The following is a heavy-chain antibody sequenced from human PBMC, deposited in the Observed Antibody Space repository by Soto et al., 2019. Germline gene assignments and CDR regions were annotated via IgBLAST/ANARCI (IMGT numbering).Heavy chain of an antibody. CDR1: GFTFGRHG. CDR2: IWFDGSDK. CDR3: ARDQGNVHFDY. Sequence: QVQLVESGGDVVQPGTSLRLSCAATGFTFGRHGMHWVRQAPGKGPEWVAVIWFDGSDKYYADSVKGRFTIARDNPRNTLYLQMDNLRVEDAAVYYGARDQGNVHFDYGGQGTLFTVSS. J-gene: IGHJ4*02. D-gene: IGHD3-10*01. V-gene: IGHV3-33*01.